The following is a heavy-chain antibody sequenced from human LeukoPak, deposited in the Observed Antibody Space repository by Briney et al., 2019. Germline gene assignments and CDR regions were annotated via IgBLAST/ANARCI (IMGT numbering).Heavy chain of an antibody. CDR1: GFTFSRSG. V-gene: IGHV3-30*18. CDR2: ISYDGSKK. CDR3: AKDKSSTWSFDY. J-gene: IGHJ4*02. D-gene: IGHD6-13*01. Sequence: GGSLRLSCAASGFTFSRSGMHWVRQAPGKGLEWVTVISYDGSKKDYADSVKGRFTISRDNSKNTLYLQMNSLRAEDTAVYYCAKDKSSTWSFDYWAQGTLVTVSS.